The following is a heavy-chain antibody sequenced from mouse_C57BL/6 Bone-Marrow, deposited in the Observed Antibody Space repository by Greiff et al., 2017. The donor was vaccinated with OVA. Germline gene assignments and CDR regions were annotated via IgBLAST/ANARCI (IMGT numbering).Heavy chain of an antibody. Sequence: EVQLVESGAGLVKPGGSLKLSCAASGFTFSDYGMHWVRQAPEQGLEWVAYISSGSSTIYYADTVKGRFTISRDNAKNTLFLQMTSLRSEDTAMYYCARFPYGYWGQGTTLTVSS. V-gene: IGHV5-17*01. D-gene: IGHD2-10*02. CDR1: GFTFSDYG. CDR3: ARFPYGY. CDR2: ISSGSSTI. J-gene: IGHJ2*01.